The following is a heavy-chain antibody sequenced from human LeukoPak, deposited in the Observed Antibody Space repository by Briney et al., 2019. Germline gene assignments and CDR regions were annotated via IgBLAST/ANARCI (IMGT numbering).Heavy chain of an antibody. CDR2: TWYDGSKE. CDR1: GFSFSTYG. V-gene: IGHV3-33*01. J-gene: IGHJ4*02. CDR3: AREGSGWYGDY. Sequence: GGSLRLSCAASGFSFSTYGMHWVRQAPGKGLEWVAVTWYDGSKEYYADSVKGRVTISRDTSKNTLYLQMNSLRVEDTAVYYCAREGSGWYGDYWGQGTLVTVSS. D-gene: IGHD6-19*01.